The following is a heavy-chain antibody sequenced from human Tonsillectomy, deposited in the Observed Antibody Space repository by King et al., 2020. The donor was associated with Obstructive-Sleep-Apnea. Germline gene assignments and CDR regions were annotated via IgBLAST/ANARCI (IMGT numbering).Heavy chain of an antibody. V-gene: IGHV4-31*03. D-gene: IGHD2-2*02. J-gene: IGHJ5*02. CDR3: ARAAVIPAAIDWFDP. CDR2: IYYSGST. Sequence: QLQESGPGLVKPSQTLSLTCTVSGGSISSGGYYWRWIRQHPGKGLEWIGYIYYSGSTYYNPSLKSRVTISVDTSKNQFSLKLSSVTAADTAVYYCARAAVIPAAIDWFDPWGQGTLVTVSS. CDR1: GGSISSGGYY.